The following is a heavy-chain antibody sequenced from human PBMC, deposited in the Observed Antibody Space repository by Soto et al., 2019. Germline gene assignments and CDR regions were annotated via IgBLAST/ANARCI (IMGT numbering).Heavy chain of an antibody. CDR3: SRHIALAGTSWFHP. J-gene: IGHJ5*02. V-gene: IGHV4-4*07. CDR2: IYTSGST. D-gene: IGHD6-19*01. CDR1: CASISSDY. Sequence: PSETLSLISTVSCASISSDYWSWIRQPAGKGLERIGRIYTSGSTDYHPALKGRVTMSVDTSKNQFPLKLSSVTAAHTAVYYCSRHIALAGTSWFHPWGQGTLFTLSS.